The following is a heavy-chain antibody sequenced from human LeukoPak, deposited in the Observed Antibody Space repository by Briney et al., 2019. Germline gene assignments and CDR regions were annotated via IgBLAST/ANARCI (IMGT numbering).Heavy chain of an antibody. CDR2: INPNSGGT. V-gene: IGHV1-2*06. CDR1: GYTFTGYY. CDR3: ARVGVEMPPSPLDY. Sequence: ASVKVSCKASGYTFTGYYMHWVRQAPGQGLEWMGRINPNSGGTNYAQKFQGRVTMTRDTSISTAYMELSRLRSEDTAVYYCARVGVEMPPSPLDYWGQGTLVTVSS. J-gene: IGHJ4*02. D-gene: IGHD5-24*01.